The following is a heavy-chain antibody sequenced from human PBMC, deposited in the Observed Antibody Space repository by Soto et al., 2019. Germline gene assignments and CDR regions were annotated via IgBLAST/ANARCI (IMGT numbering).Heavy chain of an antibody. CDR3: ARIVVGATVDL. CDR1: GDSVSSARSF. CDR2: ISYTWDT. V-gene: IGHV4-61*01. D-gene: IGHD1-26*01. Sequence: EILILTCSLSGDSVSSARSFWTWMRQPPGKVLEWIAYISYTWDTNSNPSLKSRVTISVDTSRNQFSLTLTSVTAADTAVYFCARIVVGATVDLWGQGSLVTVS. J-gene: IGHJ5*02.